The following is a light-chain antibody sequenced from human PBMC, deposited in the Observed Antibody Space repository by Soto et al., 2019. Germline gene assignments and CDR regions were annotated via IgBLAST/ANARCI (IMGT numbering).Light chain of an antibody. Sequence: QSAVTQPPSASGSPGQSVTISCTGTSSDVGGYNYVSWYQQHPGKAPKLMIYEVTKRPSGVPDRFSGSKSGNTASLTVSGLQAEDEADYYCSSYAGTAYVFGTGTKLTVL. J-gene: IGLJ1*01. CDR3: SSYAGTAYV. V-gene: IGLV2-8*01. CDR2: EVT. CDR1: SSDVGGYNY.